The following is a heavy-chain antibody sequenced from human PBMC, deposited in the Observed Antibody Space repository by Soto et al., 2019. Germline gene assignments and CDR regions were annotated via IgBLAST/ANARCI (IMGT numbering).Heavy chain of an antibody. CDR3: AKDYRPGFFGGSGTFDY. Sequence: QVQLVESGGAVVQPGRSLRLSCAASGFTFTNYAIQWVRQTPGKGLEWVAVISYDGSTQNYADSVKGRFTISRDDSKNTLYLQMNGLRPADTAVYYCAKDYRPGFFGGSGTFDYWGQGTLVTVSS. CDR2: ISYDGSTQ. CDR1: GFTFTNYA. J-gene: IGHJ4*02. V-gene: IGHV3-30*18. D-gene: IGHD3-10*01.